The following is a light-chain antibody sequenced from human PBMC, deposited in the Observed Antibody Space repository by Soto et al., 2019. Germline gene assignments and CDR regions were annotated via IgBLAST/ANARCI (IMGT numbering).Light chain of an antibody. CDR3: QTWGTGIHVV. CDR2: LDSDXXX. J-gene: IGLJ2*01. CDR1: SGHSSYA. V-gene: IGLV4-69*01. Sequence: QSVLTQSPSASASLGASVKLTCTLSSGHSSYAIAWHQQQPEKGPRYLMKLDSDXXXXXXXXXXXXFSGSSSGAERYLTXXXLQPEDXADYYCQTWGTGIHVVFGGGTKLTVL.